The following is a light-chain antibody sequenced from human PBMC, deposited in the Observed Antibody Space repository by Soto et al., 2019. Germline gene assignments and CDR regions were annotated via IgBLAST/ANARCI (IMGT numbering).Light chain of an antibody. Sequence: QSVLMQPPSVSGAPGQRVTISCTGSSSNIGAGYDVHWYQHLPGAAPKLLIFGNNNWPSGVPDRFSGSKSGTSASLAITGLQAEDEAHYYCQSFDSSLSGPCVFGTGTKVTVL. CDR2: GNN. CDR3: QSFDSSLSGPCV. CDR1: SSNIGAGYD. J-gene: IGLJ1*01. V-gene: IGLV1-40*01.